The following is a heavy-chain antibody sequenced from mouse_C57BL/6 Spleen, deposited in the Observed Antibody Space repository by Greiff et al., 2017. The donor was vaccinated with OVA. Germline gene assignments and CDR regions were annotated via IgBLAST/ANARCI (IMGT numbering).Heavy chain of an antibody. V-gene: IGHV5-17*01. CDR3: AGQEPLGY. CDR2: ISSGSSTI. Sequence: EVKLMESGGGLVKPGGSLKLSCAASGFTFSDYGMHWVRQAPEKGLEWVAYISSGSSTIYYADTVKGRFTISRDNAKNTLFLQMTSLRSEDTAMYYCAGQEPLGYWGQGTSVTVSS. J-gene: IGHJ4*01. CDR1: GFTFSDYG.